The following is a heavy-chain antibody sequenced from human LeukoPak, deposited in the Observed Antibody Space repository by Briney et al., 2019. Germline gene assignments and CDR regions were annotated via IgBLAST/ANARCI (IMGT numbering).Heavy chain of an antibody. V-gene: IGHV1-24*01. J-gene: IGHJ4*02. D-gene: IGHD3-9*01. CDR2: FDPEDGET. CDR1: GYTLSELS. CDR3: ARDSATVLTGYSTDDY. Sequence: PEASVKVSCKVSGYTLSELSMHWVRQAPGKGLEWMGGFDPEDGETIYAQKFQGRVTMTEDTSTDTAYMELSSLRSEDTAVYYCARDSATVLTGYSTDDYWGQGTLVTVSS.